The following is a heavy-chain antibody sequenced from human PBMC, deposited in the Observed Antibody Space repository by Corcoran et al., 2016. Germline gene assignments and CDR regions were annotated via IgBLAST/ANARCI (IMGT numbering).Heavy chain of an antibody. J-gene: IGHJ6*02. V-gene: IGHV3-33*01. Sequence: QVQLAESGEGVVQPGRSLRLSCAVSGFTFNTYGRNWVRQDPGKGPEWVAVIWYEGSDKYYAASVKGRLHISRDNTKNTLYLQRNSMRAEDTAIDRRARIDCTGDNCRPDYYYGMDVWGQGTMVTVSS. CDR1: GFTFNTYG. CDR2: IWYEGSDK. D-gene: IGHD2-8*02. CDR3: ARIDCTGDNCRPDYYYGMDV.